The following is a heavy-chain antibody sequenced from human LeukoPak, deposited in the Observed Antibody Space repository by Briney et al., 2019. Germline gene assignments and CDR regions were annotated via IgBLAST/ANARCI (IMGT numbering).Heavy chain of an antibody. CDR1: GFTFSSYA. J-gene: IGHJ4*02. Sequence: GGSLRLSCAASGFTFSSYAMSWVRQAPGKGLEWVSAISGSGGSTYYADSVKGRFTISRDNPKNTLYLQMNSLRAEDTAVYYCAKDQGGSSHFDYWGQGTLVTVSS. V-gene: IGHV3-23*01. CDR2: ISGSGGST. CDR3: AKDQGGSSHFDY. D-gene: IGHD6-13*01.